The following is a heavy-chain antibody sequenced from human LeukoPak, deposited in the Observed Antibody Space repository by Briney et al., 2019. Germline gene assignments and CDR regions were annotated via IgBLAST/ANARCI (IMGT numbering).Heavy chain of an antibody. Sequence: ASVKVSCKASGGTFSSYAISWVRQAPGQGLEWMGGIIPIFGTANYAQKFQGRGTITADESTSTAYMELSSLRSEDTAVYYCARGSIAVAGTDGGGYYYYYMDVWGKGTTVTVSS. CDR3: ARGSIAVAGTDGGGYYYYYMDV. D-gene: IGHD6-19*01. CDR2: IIPIFGTA. CDR1: GGTFSSYA. V-gene: IGHV1-69*13. J-gene: IGHJ6*03.